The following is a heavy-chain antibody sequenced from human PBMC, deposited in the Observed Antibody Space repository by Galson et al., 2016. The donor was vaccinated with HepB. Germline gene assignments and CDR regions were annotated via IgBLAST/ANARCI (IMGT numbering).Heavy chain of an antibody. CDR1: GVSISTTTYY. D-gene: IGHD2-2*01. V-gene: IGHV4-39*01. J-gene: IGHJ5*02. CDR3: ARHGCGPTSCSYNWFDP. Sequence: SETLSLTCSVSGVSISTTTYYWAWIRQPPGKGLEWIGNIYHTGSTYYNPSLKSRVILSVDTSKNQFSLRVNSVTAADTAVYYCARHGCGPTSCSYNWFDPWGQGNLITVSS. CDR2: IYHTGST.